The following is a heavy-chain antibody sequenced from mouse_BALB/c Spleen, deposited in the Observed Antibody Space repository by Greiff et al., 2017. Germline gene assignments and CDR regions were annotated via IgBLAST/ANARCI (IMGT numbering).Heavy chain of an antibody. J-gene: IGHJ4*01. Sequence: EVQGVESGGGLVKPGGSLKLSCAASGFTFSSYTMSWVRQTPEKRLEWVATISSGGSYTYYPDSVKGRFTISRDNAKNTLYLQMSSLKSEDTAMYYCTRALDSSGYDAMDYWGQGTSVTVSS. D-gene: IGHD3-2*01. CDR1: GFTFSSYT. V-gene: IGHV5-6-4*01. CDR2: ISSGGSYT. CDR3: TRALDSSGYDAMDY.